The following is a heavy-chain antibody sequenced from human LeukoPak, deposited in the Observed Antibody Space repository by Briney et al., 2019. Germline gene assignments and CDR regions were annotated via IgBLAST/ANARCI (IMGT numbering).Heavy chain of an antibody. J-gene: IGHJ6*03. CDR1: GGSISSSSYY. Sequence: SETLSLTCTVSGGSISSSSYYWAWIHQPPGKGLEWIGSVYYSGSTYYNTSLKSPVTISVDTSKNQFSLNLTSVTAADTAVYYCARQDPPIPVRGYYYYMDVWGKGTTVTVSS. CDR2: VYYSGST. V-gene: IGHV4-39*01. CDR3: ARQDPPIPVRGYYYYMDV. D-gene: IGHD2-2*01.